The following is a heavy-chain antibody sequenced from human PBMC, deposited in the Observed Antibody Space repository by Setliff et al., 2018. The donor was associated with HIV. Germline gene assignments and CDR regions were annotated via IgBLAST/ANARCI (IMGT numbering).Heavy chain of an antibody. CDR2: ISATTGDT. D-gene: IGHD3-10*01. Sequence: GGSLRLSCAASGFTFSTYAMSWVRQAPGRGLEWVSAISATTGDTYYADSVKGRFTISRDNAKNSLYLQMNSLRVEDTAVYYCATDLLWFGERGFDYWGQGTLVTVSS. CDR3: ATDLLWFGERGFDY. V-gene: IGHV3-23*01. J-gene: IGHJ4*02. CDR1: GFTFSTYA.